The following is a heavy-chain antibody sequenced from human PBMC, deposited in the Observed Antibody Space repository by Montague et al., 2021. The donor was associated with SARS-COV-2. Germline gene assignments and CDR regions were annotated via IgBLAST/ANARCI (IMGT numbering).Heavy chain of an antibody. Sequence: SETLSLTCAVYGGSSSGYYWSWIRQPPGKGLEWIGEINHSGSTNYNPSLKSRVTISVDTSKSQFSLKLSSVTAADTAVYYCASLTLGYCSSTSCYSDWFDPWGQGTLVAVSS. CDR1: GGSSSGYY. J-gene: IGHJ5*02. V-gene: IGHV4-34*01. D-gene: IGHD2-2*02. CDR3: ASLTLGYCSSTSCYSDWFDP. CDR2: INHSGST.